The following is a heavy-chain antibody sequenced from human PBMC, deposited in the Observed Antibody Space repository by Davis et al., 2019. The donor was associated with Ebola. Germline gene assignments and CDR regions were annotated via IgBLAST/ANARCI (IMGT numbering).Heavy chain of an antibody. Sequence: GESLKISCAASGFTFRYYSMNWVRQAPGKGLEWVTSISSGSDYIYQADSVRGRFTISRDNAENSLYLQMNSLKVEDTAVYYCASGWLRGGGVDPWGQGTPVTVSS. CDR3: ASGWLRGGGVDP. CDR2: ISSGSDYI. V-gene: IGHV3-21*01. D-gene: IGHD5-12*01. CDR1: GFTFRYYS. J-gene: IGHJ5*02.